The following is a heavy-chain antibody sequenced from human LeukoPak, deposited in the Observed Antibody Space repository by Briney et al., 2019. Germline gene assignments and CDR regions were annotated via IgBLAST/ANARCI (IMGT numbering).Heavy chain of an antibody. D-gene: IGHD3-10*01. J-gene: IGHJ4*02. CDR2: ISNSGST. Sequence: SETLSLTCTVSGGSISDYYWSWIRQLPGRGLDWIGYISNSGSTNYNASLKSRVTVSVDTSMNQLSLRLTSVTAADTAVYYCARHDYGSGSYLDHWGQGTLVTVSS. V-gene: IGHV4-59*08. CDR3: ARHDYGSGSYLDH. CDR1: GGSISDYY.